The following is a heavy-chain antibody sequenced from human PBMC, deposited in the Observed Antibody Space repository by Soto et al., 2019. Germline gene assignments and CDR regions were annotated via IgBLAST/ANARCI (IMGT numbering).Heavy chain of an antibody. J-gene: IGHJ4*02. CDR2: ISGSGGST. D-gene: IGHD5-18*01. CDR1: GFTFSSYA. Sequence: GGSLRLSCAASGFTFSSYAMSWVRQAPGKGLEWVSAISGSGGSTYYADSVKGRFTISRDNSKNTLYLQMNSLRAEDTAVYYCAKGEEGYSYGFCDYWGQGTLVTVTS. CDR3: AKGEEGYSYGFCDY. V-gene: IGHV3-23*01.